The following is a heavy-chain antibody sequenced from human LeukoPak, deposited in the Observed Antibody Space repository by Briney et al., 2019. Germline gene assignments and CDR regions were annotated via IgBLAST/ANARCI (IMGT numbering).Heavy chain of an antibody. CDR1: GGSISSSLYH. J-gene: IGHJ6*03. D-gene: IGHD1-1*01. CDR2: VFHSGNT. V-gene: IGHV4-39*01. CDR3: ARQIVGTSWNYYYSYIDV. Sequence: SETPSLTCSVSGGSISSSLYHWGWLRQPPGKGLEWIGNVFHSGNTYNSPSLQSRVAFSVDTSKNQFSLKLTSVTAADTAVYYCARQIVGTSWNYYYSYIDVWGKGTSVSVSS.